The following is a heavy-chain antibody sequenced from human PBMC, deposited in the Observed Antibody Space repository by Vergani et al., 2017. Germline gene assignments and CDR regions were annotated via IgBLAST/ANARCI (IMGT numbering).Heavy chain of an antibody. CDR2: IWYDGSNK. J-gene: IGHJ4*02. CDR1: GFTFSSYG. CDR3: AKDLSSGGRDY. Sequence: VQLVESGGGLVKPGRSLRLSCAASGFTFSSYGMHWVRQAPGKGLEWVAVIWYDGSNKYYADSVKGRFTISRDNSKNTLYLQMNSLRAEDTAVYYCAKDLSSGGRDYWGQGTLVTVSS. V-gene: IGHV3-33*06. D-gene: IGHD6-19*01.